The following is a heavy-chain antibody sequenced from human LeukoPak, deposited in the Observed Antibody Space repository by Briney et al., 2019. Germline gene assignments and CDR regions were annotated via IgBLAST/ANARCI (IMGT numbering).Heavy chain of an antibody. V-gene: IGHV4-59*01. CDR3: ARAKQGDCSSTSCYFGYYYYYMDV. J-gene: IGHJ6*03. CDR1: GGSISSYY. CDR2: NYYSGST. D-gene: IGHD2-2*01. Sequence: SETLSLTCTVSGGSISSYYWSWIRQPPGKGLEWIGYNYYSGSTNYNPSLKSRVTISVDTSKNQFSLKLSSVTAADTAVYYCARAKQGDCSSTSCYFGYYYYYMDVWGKGTTVTVSS.